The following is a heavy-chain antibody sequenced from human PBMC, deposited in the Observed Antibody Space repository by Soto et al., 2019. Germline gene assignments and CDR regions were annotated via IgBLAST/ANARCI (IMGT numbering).Heavy chain of an antibody. D-gene: IGHD4-17*01. CDR3: ANYGDYVVHWDY. CDR1: GVTFSSYA. J-gene: IGHJ4*02. Sequence: GSLRLSCAASGVTFSSYAMSWVRQAPGKGLEWVPAISGSGGSTYYADSVKGRFTISRDNSKNTLYLQMNSLRAEDTAVYYCANYGDYVVHWDYWGQGTLVTVSS. V-gene: IGHV3-23*01. CDR2: ISGSGGST.